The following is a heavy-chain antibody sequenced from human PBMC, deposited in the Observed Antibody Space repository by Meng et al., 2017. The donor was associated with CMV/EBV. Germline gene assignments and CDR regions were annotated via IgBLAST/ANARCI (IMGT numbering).Heavy chain of an antibody. CDR2: ISSSSSYI. D-gene: IGHD3-22*01. CDR3: AGDGDYYDSVNFDY. J-gene: IGHJ4*02. Sequence: GESLKISCAASGFTFSSYSMNWVRQAPGKGLEWVSSISSSSSYIYYADSVKGRFTISRDNAKNSLYLQMNSLRAEDTAVYYCAGDGDYYDSVNFDYWGQGTLVTVSS. CDR1: GFTFSSYS. V-gene: IGHV3-21*01.